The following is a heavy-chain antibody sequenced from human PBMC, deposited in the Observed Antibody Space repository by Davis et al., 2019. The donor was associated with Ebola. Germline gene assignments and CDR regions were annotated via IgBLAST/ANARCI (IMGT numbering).Heavy chain of an antibody. V-gene: IGHV3-11*06. J-gene: IGHJ4*01. D-gene: IGHD2-8*01. CDR3: AKDRHPLATNKIYYFDY. CDR1: GFKFSDYY. Sequence: GESLKISCAASGFKFSDYYMSWIRQAPGKGLEWISYISSSGSNTNYADSVWGRFTISRDNSKNTLYLQMNSLRPEDTAVYYCAKDRHPLATNKIYYFDYWGHGTLVTVSS. CDR2: ISSSGSNT.